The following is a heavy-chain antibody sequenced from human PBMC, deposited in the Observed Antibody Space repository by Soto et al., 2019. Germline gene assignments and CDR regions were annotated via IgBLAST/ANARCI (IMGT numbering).Heavy chain of an antibody. J-gene: IGHJ6*02. CDR3: AREGEMPYYYYGLDV. D-gene: IGHD3-16*01. Sequence: QVQLVQSGAEVRKPGASVKVSCKASGYTFTTYGISWVRQAPGQGLEWMGWISGYNGHTKYAQKFQGRVTMTTDTSTSTVYMDLRSLRSDETAVYYCAREGEMPYYYYGLDVWGQGPRSPSP. V-gene: IGHV1-18*01. CDR1: GYTFTTYG. CDR2: ISGYNGHT.